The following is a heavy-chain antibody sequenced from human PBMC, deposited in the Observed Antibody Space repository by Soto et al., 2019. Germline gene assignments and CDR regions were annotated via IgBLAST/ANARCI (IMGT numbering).Heavy chain of an antibody. V-gene: IGHV4-39*01. CDR2: IYSGGNT. CDR1: GGSITSHHYY. Sequence: QLQVQESGPGQVKPSQTLSLTCTVSGGSITSHHYYWGWIRQPPGKGLEWIGSIYSGGNTYYNPSLRSRLTIFVDTAKNLISLKLNSVTAADSAIYYFGSGPSTTWIDNWGLGTQVSVSS. J-gene: IGHJ4*02. D-gene: IGHD2-2*01. CDR3: GSGPSTTWIDN.